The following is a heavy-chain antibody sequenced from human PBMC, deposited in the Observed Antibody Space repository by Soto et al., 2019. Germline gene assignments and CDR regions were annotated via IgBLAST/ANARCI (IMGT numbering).Heavy chain of an antibody. CDR2: ISGSGKDT. Sequence: PGGSLRLSCVASGFDLTSSRMNWVRQAPGKGLEWVASISGSGKDTFYRHSVKGRFAISRDSAGTSLFLRMDSVKVEDTAVYHCGRVDRVGGSAFYCVMEGCGRGTAVAVCS. CDR3: GRVDRVGGSAFYCVMEG. CDR1: GFDLTSSR. J-gene: IGHJ6*01. V-gene: IGHV3-21*01. D-gene: IGHD3-10*01.